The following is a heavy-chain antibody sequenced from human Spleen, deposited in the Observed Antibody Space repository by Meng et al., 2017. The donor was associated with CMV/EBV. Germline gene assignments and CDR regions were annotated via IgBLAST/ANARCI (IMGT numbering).Heavy chain of an antibody. J-gene: IGHJ6*02. CDR3: ARTMATTPYYGMDV. D-gene: IGHD1-26*01. Sequence: GGPLRLSCAASGFTFSTFAMSWVRQAPGKGLEWVSSISPSGGSTYFADSVKGRFTISRDNPRATVHLQMNSLRAEDTAVYYCARTMATTPYYGMDVWGQGTTVTVSS. CDR2: ISPSGGST. CDR1: GFTFSTFA. V-gene: IGHV3-23*01.